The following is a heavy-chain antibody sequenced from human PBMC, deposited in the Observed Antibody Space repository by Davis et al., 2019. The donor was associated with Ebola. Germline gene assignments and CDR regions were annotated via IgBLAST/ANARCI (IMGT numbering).Heavy chain of an antibody. J-gene: IGHJ4*02. D-gene: IGHD1-14*01. CDR3: AKDVKPDGMSDLDY. Sequence: PGGSLRLSCAASGFTFSSYAMSWVRQAPGKGLEWVSAISDSGGSTYYADSVKGRFTISRDNSKNTVFLQMNSLKVEDTAIYYCAKDVKPDGMSDLDYWGRGTLVTVSS. CDR1: GFTFSSYA. CDR2: ISDSGGST. V-gene: IGHV3-23*01.